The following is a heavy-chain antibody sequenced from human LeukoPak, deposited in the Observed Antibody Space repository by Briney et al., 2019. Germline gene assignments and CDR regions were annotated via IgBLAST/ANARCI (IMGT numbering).Heavy chain of an antibody. CDR1: GGSFSGYY. CDR3: ARGSTPPRYSSSPTGFDYWAKRSASRYSSSPTGFDY. CDR2: INHSGST. J-gene: IGHJ4*02. Sequence: SETLSLTCAVYGGSFSGYYWSWICQPPGKGLEWIGEINHSGSTNYNPSLKSRVTISVDTSKNQFSLKLSSVTAADTAVYYCARGSTPPRYSSSPTGFDYWAKRSASRYSSSPTGFDYWGQGTLVTVSS. V-gene: IGHV4-34*01. D-gene: IGHD6-13*01.